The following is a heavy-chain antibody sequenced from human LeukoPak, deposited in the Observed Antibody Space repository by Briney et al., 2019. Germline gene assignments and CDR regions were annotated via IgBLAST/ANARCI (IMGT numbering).Heavy chain of an antibody. CDR2: IYYSGST. D-gene: IGHD6-19*01. CDR1: GGSISSYY. Sequence: SETLSLTCTVSGGSISSYYWTWIRQPPGKGLEWIGYIYYSGSTNYNPSLKSRVTISVDTSKNQFSLKLSSVTAADTAVYYCARGRWSSGWFDYWGQGTLVTVSS. V-gene: IGHV4-59*01. CDR3: ARGRWSSGWFDY. J-gene: IGHJ4*02.